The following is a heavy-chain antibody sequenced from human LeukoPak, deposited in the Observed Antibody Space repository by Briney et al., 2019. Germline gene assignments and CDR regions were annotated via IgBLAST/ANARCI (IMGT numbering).Heavy chain of an antibody. J-gene: IGHJ3*02. V-gene: IGHV1-3*01. CDR3: ASGDYYDSSGPNAFDI. CDR2: INAGNGNT. CDR1: GYTFTSYA. D-gene: IGHD3-22*01. Sequence: ASVKVSCKASGYTFTSYAMHWVRQAPGQRLEWMGWINAGNGNTKYSQKFQGRVTITRDTSASTAYMELSSLRSEDTAVYYCASGDYYDSSGPNAFDIWGQGTMVTVSS.